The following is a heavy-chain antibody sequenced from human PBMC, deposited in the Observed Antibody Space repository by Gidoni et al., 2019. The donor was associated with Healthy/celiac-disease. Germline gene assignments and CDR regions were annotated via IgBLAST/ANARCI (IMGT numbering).Heavy chain of an antibody. J-gene: IGHJ6*02. CDR1: GYRITSSW. D-gene: IGHD4-17*01. V-gene: IGHV5-51*01. Sequence: EVQLVQAGAEVKKPGESLKLPCKGSGYRITSSWIGWGRPMPGKGLEWMGIIYPGDSDTRYSPSFQGQVTISADKSIRTAYLQWSSLKASDTAMYYCARLGTTVVTPVSNYYGMDVWGQGTTVTVSS. CDR3: ARLGTTVVTPVSNYYGMDV. CDR2: IYPGDSDT.